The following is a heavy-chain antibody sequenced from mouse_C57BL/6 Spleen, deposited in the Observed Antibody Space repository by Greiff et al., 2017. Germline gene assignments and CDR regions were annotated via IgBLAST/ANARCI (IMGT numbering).Heavy chain of an antibody. D-gene: IGHD1-1*01. CDR2: IDPANGNT. Sequence: EVKLVESVAELVRPGASVKLSCTASGFNIKNTYMHWVKQRPEQGLEWIGRIDPANGNTKYAPKFQGKATITADTSSNTAYLQLSSLTSEDTAIYYCARWTTVVATDFDVWGTGTTVTVSS. CDR3: ARWTTVVATDFDV. V-gene: IGHV14-3*01. J-gene: IGHJ1*03. CDR1: GFNIKNTY.